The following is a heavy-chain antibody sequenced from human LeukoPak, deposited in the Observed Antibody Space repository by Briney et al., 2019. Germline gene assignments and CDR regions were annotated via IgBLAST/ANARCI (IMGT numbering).Heavy chain of an antibody. D-gene: IGHD4-11*01. CDR2: IYYSGST. J-gene: IGHJ3*02. V-gene: IGHV4-59*01. Sequence: KASETLSLTCTVSGGSISSYYWSWIRQPPGKGLEWIGYIYYSGSTNYNPSLKSRVTIPVDTSKNQFSLKLSSVTAADTAVYYCAFNYADAFDIWGQGTMVTVSS. CDR3: AFNYADAFDI. CDR1: GGSISSYY.